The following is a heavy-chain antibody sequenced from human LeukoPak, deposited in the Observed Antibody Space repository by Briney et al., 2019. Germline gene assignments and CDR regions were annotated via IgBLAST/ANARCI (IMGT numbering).Heavy chain of an antibody. CDR2: IYTSGST. Sequence: SQTLSLTCTVSGGSISSGSYYWSWIRQPAGKGLEWIGRIYTSGSTNYNPSLKRLVNISVDTSKNQFSLKLSSVTAADTAVYYCARVNKELVSDYWGQGTLVTVSS. CDR3: ARVNKELVSDY. V-gene: IGHV4-61*02. J-gene: IGHJ4*02. CDR1: GGSISSGSYY. D-gene: IGHD3-9*01.